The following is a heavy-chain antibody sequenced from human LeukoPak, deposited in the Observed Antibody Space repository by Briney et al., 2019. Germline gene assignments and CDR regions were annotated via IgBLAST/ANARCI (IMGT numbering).Heavy chain of an antibody. CDR1: GFTLSSYW. CDR2: IKQVGSEK. Sequence: AGGSVSLSCAASGFTLSSYWMSWIRQAPGKGLEWVANIKQVGSEKYYVVSVKGRLTISRSNAKISVYLQMNRLRAEDTGVYYCARYPRPSYYFDYWGRGTLATISS. V-gene: IGHV3-7*01. CDR3: ARYPRPSYYFDY. J-gene: IGHJ4*02. D-gene: IGHD5-12*01.